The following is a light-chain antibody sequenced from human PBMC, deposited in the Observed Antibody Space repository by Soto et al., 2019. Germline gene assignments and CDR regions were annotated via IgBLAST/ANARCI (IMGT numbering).Light chain of an antibody. J-gene: IGKJ2*01. CDR2: AAS. V-gene: IGKV1-39*01. Sequence: DIRMTQSPSSLSASVGDRVTITCRASQSISSYLNWYQQKPGKAPKLLIYAASSLQSGVPSRVSGSGSGTDFTLTISSLQPEDFATYYCQQSYSTPNYTVGQGTKLEIK. CDR1: QSISSY. CDR3: QQSYSTPNYT.